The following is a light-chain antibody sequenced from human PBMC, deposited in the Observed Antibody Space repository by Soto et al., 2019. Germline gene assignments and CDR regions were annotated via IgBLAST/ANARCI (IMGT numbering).Light chain of an antibody. J-gene: IGLJ3*02. V-gene: IGLV1-51*02. Sequence: QSVLTQPPSVSAAPGQKVTISCSVSSSNIGNNYVSWYQQLPGTAPKLLIYENNKRPSGIPDRFSGSKSGTSATLGITGLQTGDEADYYCGTWDSSLRGVFGGGTKLTVL. CDR1: SSNIGNNY. CDR3: GTWDSSLRGV. CDR2: ENN.